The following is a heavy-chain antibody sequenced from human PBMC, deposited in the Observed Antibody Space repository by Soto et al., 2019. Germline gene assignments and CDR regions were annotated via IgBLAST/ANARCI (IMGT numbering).Heavy chain of an antibody. Sequence: QVQLVESGGGVVQPGRSLRLSCAASGFTFSSYGMHWVRQAPGKGLEWVAVIWYDGSNKYYADSVKGRFTISRDNSKNTLDLRMNSLRAEDTAVYYCARDGGDYGDSSYGMDVWGQVTTVTV. CDR3: ARDGGDYGDSSYGMDV. V-gene: IGHV3-33*01. J-gene: IGHJ6*02. CDR2: IWYDGSNK. CDR1: GFTFSSYG. D-gene: IGHD4-17*01.